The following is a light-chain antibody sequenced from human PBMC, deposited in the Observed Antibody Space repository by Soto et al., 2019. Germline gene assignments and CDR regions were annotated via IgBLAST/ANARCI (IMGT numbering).Light chain of an antibody. CDR1: QSVRSDY. J-gene: IGKJ1*01. V-gene: IGKV3-20*01. CDR3: QQYGSSPRT. Sequence: EIVLTQSPGTLSLSPGERATLSCRASQSVRSDYLAWYQQKPGQAPRLHIYGASTRATGIPDWFTGSGSGTDFTLTISRLEPEDFAVYYCQQYGSSPRTFGQGTKVEIK. CDR2: GAS.